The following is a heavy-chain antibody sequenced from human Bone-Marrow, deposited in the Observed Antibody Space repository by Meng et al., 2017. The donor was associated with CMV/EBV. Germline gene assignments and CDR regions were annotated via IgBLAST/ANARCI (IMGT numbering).Heavy chain of an antibody. Sequence: ASVKVSRKASGYTFTGYYMHWVRQAPGQGLEWMGWINPNSGGTNYAQKFQGRVTMTRDTSISTAYMELSRLRSDDTAVYYCARGPLSLTGYYSRRYYYGMDVWGQGTTVTVSS. CDR3: ARGPLSLTGYYSRRYYYGMDV. CDR2: INPNSGGT. D-gene: IGHD3-9*01. J-gene: IGHJ6*02. CDR1: GYTFTGYY. V-gene: IGHV1-2*02.